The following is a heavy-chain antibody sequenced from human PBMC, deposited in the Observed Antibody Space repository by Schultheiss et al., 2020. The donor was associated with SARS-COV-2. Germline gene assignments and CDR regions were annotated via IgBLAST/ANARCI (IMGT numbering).Heavy chain of an antibody. J-gene: IGHJ4*02. D-gene: IGHD3-10*01. V-gene: IGHV4-59*01. CDR2: IYYSGST. Sequence: SETLSLTCTVSGGSISSYYWSWIRQPPGKGLEWIGYIYYSGSTNYNPSLKSRVTISVDTSKNQFSLKLSSVTAADTAVYYCARDPYYGSGLALVYWGQGTLVTVSS. CDR1: GGSISSYY. CDR3: ARDPYYGSGLALVY.